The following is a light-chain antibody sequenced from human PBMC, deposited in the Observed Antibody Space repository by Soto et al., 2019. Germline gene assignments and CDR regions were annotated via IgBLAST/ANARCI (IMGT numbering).Light chain of an antibody. CDR2: DVS. CDR3: SSYTSSSTPVV. CDR1: SSDVGGYNY. V-gene: IGLV2-14*01. J-gene: IGLJ2*01. Sequence: QSVLTQPASVSGSXXXSXXXSCTGTSSDVGGYNYVSWYQQHPGKAPKLMIYDVSNRPSGVSNRFSGSKSGNTASLTISGLQAEDEADYYCSSYTSSSTPVVFGGGTKLTVL.